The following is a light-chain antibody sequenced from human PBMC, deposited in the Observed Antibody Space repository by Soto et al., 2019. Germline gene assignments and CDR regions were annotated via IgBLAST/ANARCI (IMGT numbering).Light chain of an antibody. Sequence: EVLLTQSPGTLSLSPGEGATLSCRASQSVNGNYLVWYQHRPGQAPRLLMYSSSNRAPDIPDRFSGSGSGTDFTLTITRLEPEDFAVYYCQHYLNTPAFGGGTKVDI. V-gene: IGKV3-20*01. J-gene: IGKJ4*01. CDR1: QSVNGNY. CDR2: SSS. CDR3: QHYLNTPA.